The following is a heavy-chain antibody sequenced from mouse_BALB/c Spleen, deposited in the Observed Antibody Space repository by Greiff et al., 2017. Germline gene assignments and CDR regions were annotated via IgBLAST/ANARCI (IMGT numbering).Heavy chain of an antibody. CDR1: GFSLTGYG. CDR2: IWGDGST. D-gene: IGHD1-1*01. V-gene: IGHV2-6-7*01. J-gene: IGHJ4*01. CDR3: ARAPPYGSSSYYAMDY. Sequence: VKLVESGPGLVAPSQSLSITCTVSGFSLTGYGVNWVRQPPGKGLEWLGMIWGDGSTDYNSALKSRLSISKDNSKSQVFLKMNSLQTDDTARYYCARAPPYGSSSYYAMDYWGQGTSVTVSS.